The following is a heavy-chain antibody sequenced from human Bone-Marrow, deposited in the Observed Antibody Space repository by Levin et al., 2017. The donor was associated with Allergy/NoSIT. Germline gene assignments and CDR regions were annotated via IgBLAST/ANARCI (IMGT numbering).Heavy chain of an antibody. CDR2: ISSSGNT. CDR1: GAAVTSNY. CDR3: AREVVGPASIRSFDT. Sequence: SETLSLTCTVSGAAVTSNYWSWIRQPPGKGLEWIGYISSSGNTDYNPSLKSRVAISADTSKNHFSLSLNSVTAADTAVYHGAREVVGPASIRSFDTWGQGTLVTVSS. D-gene: IGHD2-2*01. J-gene: IGHJ5*02. V-gene: IGHV4-59*02.